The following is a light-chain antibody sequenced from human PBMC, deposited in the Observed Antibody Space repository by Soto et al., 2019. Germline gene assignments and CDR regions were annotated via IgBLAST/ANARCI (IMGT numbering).Light chain of an antibody. Sequence: EIVLTQSPGTLSLSPGERATLSCRASQSVSSSYLAWYQQKPGQAPRLLIYGASSRATGIPDRFSGSGSGTDFTLTISRLEPADFAVYYCQQYGSSQYTFGQGPKLEIK. CDR2: GAS. CDR1: QSVSSSY. CDR3: QQYGSSQYT. V-gene: IGKV3-20*01. J-gene: IGKJ2*01.